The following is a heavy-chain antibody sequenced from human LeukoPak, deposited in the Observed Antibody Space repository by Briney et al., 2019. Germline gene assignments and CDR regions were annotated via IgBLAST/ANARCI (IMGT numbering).Heavy chain of an antibody. CDR2: ISSSSSTI. V-gene: IGHV3-48*02. D-gene: IGHD2-2*01. J-gene: IGHJ6*02. CDR1: GFTFSSYS. CDR3: ARDWYQLLYYYGMDV. Sequence: GGSLRLSCAASGFTFSSYSMTWVRQAPGKGLEWVSYISSSSSTIYYADSVKGRFTISRDNAKNSLYLQMNSLRDEDTAVYYCARDWYQLLYYYGMDVWGQGTTVTVSS.